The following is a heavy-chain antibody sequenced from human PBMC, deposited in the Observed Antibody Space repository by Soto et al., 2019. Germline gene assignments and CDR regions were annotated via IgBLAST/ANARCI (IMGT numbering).Heavy chain of an antibody. J-gene: IGHJ5*02. D-gene: IGHD3-22*01. CDR1: GYTFTSYG. CDR2: ISAYNGNT. V-gene: IGHV1-18*01. Sequence: GASVKVSCKASGYTFTSYGISWVRQAPGQGLEWMGWISAYNGNTNYAQKLQGRVTMTTDTSTSTAYMELRSLRSDDTAVYYCARQPLDYYDSSGYYSYWFDPWGQGTLVTVSS. CDR3: ARQPLDYYDSSGYYSYWFDP.